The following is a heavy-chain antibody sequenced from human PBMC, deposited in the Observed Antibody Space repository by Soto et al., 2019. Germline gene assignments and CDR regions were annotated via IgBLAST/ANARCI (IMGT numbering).Heavy chain of an antibody. D-gene: IGHD6-19*01. CDR3: ASGIAVAGLYGMDV. V-gene: IGHV1-69*13. CDR1: GYTFTSYG. Sequence: SVKVSCKASGYTFTSYGISWVRQAPGQGLEWMGGIIPIFGTANYAQKFQGRVTITADESTSTAYMELSSLRSEDTAVYYCASGIAVAGLYGMDVWGQGTTVTAP. CDR2: IIPIFGTA. J-gene: IGHJ6*02.